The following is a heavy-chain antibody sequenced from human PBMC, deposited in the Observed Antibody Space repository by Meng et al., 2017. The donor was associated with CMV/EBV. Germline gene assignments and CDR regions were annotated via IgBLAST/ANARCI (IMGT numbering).Heavy chain of an antibody. CDR3: ARGIGYCSSTSCDRYAFDI. Sequence: SCKASGYTFSSYWMHWVRQAPGKGLVWVSRINSDGSSTSYADSVKGRFTISRDNAKNTLYLQMNSLRAEDTAVYYCARGIGYCSSTSCDRYAFDIWGQGTMVTVSS. CDR2: INSDGSST. J-gene: IGHJ3*02. V-gene: IGHV3-74*01. D-gene: IGHD2-2*01. CDR1: GYTFSSYW.